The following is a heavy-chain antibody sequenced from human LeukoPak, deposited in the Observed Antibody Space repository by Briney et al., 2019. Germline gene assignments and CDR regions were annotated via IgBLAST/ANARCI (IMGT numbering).Heavy chain of an antibody. Sequence: ASVKVSCKASGYTFTSYGISWVRQAPGQGLEWMGWISAYNGNTNYAQKLQGRVTMTTDTSTSTAYMELRSLRSDDTAVYYCARVSSGGSPYSSSWHGVDYWGQGTLVTVSS. V-gene: IGHV1-18*01. D-gene: IGHD6-13*01. CDR2: ISAYNGNT. CDR3: ARVSSGGSPYSSSWHGVDY. CDR1: GYTFTSYG. J-gene: IGHJ4*02.